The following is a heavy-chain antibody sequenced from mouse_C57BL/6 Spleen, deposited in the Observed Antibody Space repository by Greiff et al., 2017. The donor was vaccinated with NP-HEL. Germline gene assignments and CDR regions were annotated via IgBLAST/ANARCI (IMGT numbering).Heavy chain of an antibody. J-gene: IGHJ4*01. D-gene: IGHD1-1*01. Sequence: VQLKQSGPELVKPGASVKIPCKASGYTFTDYNMDWVKQSHGKSLEWIGDINPNNGGTIYNQKFKGKATLTVDKSSSTAYMELRSLTSEDTAVYYCARLLRRDYAMDYWGQGTSVTVSS. V-gene: IGHV1-18*01. CDR3: ARLLRRDYAMDY. CDR2: INPNNGGT. CDR1: GYTFTDYN.